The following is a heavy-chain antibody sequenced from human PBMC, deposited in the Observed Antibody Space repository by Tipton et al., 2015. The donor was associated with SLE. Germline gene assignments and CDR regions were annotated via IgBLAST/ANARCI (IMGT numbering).Heavy chain of an antibody. J-gene: IGHJ3*02. V-gene: IGHV4-38-2*02. D-gene: IGHD3-22*01. CDR2: IYYSGST. CDR3: ARDQSTYYYDSSGRDAFDI. Sequence: TLSLTCTVSGYSISSGYYWGWIRQPPGKGLEWIGSIYYSGSTYYNPSLKSRVTISVDTSKNQFSLKLSSVTAADTAVYYCARDQSTYYYDSSGRDAFDIWGQGTMVTVSS. CDR1: GYSISSGYY.